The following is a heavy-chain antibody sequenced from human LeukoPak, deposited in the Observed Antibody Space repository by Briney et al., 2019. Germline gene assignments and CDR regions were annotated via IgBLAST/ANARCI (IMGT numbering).Heavy chain of an antibody. D-gene: IGHD6-13*01. CDR2: ISGSGGST. J-gene: IGHJ4*02. CDR1: GFTFSNYG. CDR3: AKALYSSSWYGDY. Sequence: PGGSLRLSCAASGFTFSNYGMSWVRQAPGKGLEWVLVISGSGGSTYYEDSVKGRFTISRDNSKSTLYLQMNSLRAEDTAVYYCAKALYSSSWYGDYWGQGTLVTVSS. V-gene: IGHV3-23*01.